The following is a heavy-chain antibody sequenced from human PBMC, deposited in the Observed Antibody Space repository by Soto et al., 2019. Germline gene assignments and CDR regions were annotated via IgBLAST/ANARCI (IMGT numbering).Heavy chain of an antibody. J-gene: IGHJ6*02. CDR3: ARDGGQEDDFWSGPPSGYYYGMDV. CDR2: ISYDGSNK. V-gene: IGHV3-30-3*01. Sequence: PGGSLRLSCAASGFTFSSYAMHWVRQAPGKGLEWVAVISYDGSNKYYADSVKGRFTISRDNSKNTLYLQMNSLRAEDTAVYYCARDGGQEDDFWSGPPSGYYYGMDVWGQGTTVTVSS. CDR1: GFTFSSYA. D-gene: IGHD3-3*01.